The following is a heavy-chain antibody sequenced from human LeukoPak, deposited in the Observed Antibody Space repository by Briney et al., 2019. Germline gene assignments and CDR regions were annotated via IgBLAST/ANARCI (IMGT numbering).Heavy chain of an antibody. CDR1: GFAFSSYD. CDR3: VRAVYCSGGSCTLLPLL. J-gene: IGHJ4*02. V-gene: IGHV3-13*04. Sequence: GGSLRLSCAASGFAFSSYDMHWVRQATGKGLEWVSGIGIAADTYYAGSVKGRFTISRDNVKNSLYLQMNSLRAGDTAVYYCVRAVYCSGGSCTLLPLLWGQGALVTVSS. CDR2: IGIAADT. D-gene: IGHD2-15*01.